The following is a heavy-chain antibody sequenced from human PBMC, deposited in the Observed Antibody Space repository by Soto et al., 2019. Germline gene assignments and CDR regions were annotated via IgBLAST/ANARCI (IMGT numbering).Heavy chain of an antibody. CDR2: INHSGST. D-gene: IGHD3-9*01. V-gene: IGHV4-34*01. Sequence: ASETLSLTCAVYGGSFSGYYWSWIRQPPGKGLEWIGEINHSGSTNYNPSLKSRVTISVDTSKNQFSLKLSSVTAADTAVYYCARGRRAGDWLLTNYYYYGMEVWGQGTTVTVSS. CDR1: GGSFSGYY. J-gene: IGHJ6*02. CDR3: ARGRRAGDWLLTNYYYYGMEV.